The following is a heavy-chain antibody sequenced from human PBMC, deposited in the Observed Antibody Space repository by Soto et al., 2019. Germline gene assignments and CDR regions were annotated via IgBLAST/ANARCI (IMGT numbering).Heavy chain of an antibody. V-gene: IGHV1-18*01. D-gene: IGHD3-10*01. CDR1: GYTFTSYG. CDR3: ARNLEEEGITMVRGVITY. CDR2: ISAYNGNT. Sequence: QVQLVQSGAEVKKPGASVKVSCKASGYTFTSYGISWVRQAPGQGLEWMGWISAYNGNTNYAQKLQVRVTMTTDTSTSTADMELRSLRSDDTAVYYCARNLEEEGITMVRGVITYWGQGTLVTVSS. J-gene: IGHJ4*02.